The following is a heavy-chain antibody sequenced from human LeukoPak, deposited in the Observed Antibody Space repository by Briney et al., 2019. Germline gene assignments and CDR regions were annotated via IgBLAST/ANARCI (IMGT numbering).Heavy chain of an antibody. CDR1: GDSISRRSYF. V-gene: IGHV4-39*07. CDR3: ARDRGARDAFDN. J-gene: IGHJ3*02. CDR2: INCSGST. Sequence: KAAEPMSLLCTVSGDSISRRSYFWGWIRKHPGKGLEWIGSINCSGSTYYHPTRKSRVTTSVDTSKNHLSPKMSSVTTADTAVYYCARDRGARDAFDNWGQGTMVTVSS.